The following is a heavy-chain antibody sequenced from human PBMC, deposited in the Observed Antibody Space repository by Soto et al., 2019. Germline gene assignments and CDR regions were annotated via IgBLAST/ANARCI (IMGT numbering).Heavy chain of an antibody. D-gene: IGHD4-4*01. V-gene: IGHV1-69*01. Sequence: QVQSVQSGAEVKKPGSSVKVSCKTSRDTFSKYAISWVRQAPGQGLEWMGGIIPIFGAANYAQKFQGRVMITADESTSTAYMDLSSLRSEDTAVYYCARDPGDDYTFSAFEIWGQGTMVTVSS. CDR3: ARDPGDDYTFSAFEI. J-gene: IGHJ3*02. CDR1: RDTFSKYA. CDR2: IIPIFGAA.